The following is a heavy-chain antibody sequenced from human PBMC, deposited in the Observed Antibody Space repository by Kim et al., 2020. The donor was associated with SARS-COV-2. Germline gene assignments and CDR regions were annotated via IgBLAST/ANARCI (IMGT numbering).Heavy chain of an antibody. J-gene: IGHJ4*02. CDR3: AKQGVAAMTPFDS. V-gene: IGHV3-23*01. Sequence: YADSVQGRLSVSRDNSTNTLYLQMNSLGADDTAVYYCAKQGVAAMTPFDSWGQGTLVTVSS. D-gene: IGHD3-3*01.